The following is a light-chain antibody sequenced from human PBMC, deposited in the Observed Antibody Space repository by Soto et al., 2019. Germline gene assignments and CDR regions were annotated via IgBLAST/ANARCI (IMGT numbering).Light chain of an antibody. CDR3: QSYDSSLSGAGV. CDR2: GNS. J-gene: IGLJ3*02. CDR1: TSNIGAGYD. V-gene: IGLV1-40*01. Sequence: QSVLTQPPSVSGAPGQRVTISCTGTTSNIGAGYDVHWYHQLPGTAPKLLIYGNSNRPSGVPDRFSGSKSGTSASLAITGLQAEDEADYYCQSYDSSLSGAGVFGGGTKLT.